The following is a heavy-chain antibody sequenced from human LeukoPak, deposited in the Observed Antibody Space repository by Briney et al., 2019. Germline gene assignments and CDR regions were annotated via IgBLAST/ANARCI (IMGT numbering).Heavy chain of an antibody. D-gene: IGHD5-24*01. V-gene: IGHV3-21*01. Sequence: GGSLRLSCAASGFSFSRHGMNWVRQAPGKGLEWVSSISSSSSYIYYADSVKGRFTISRDNAKNSLYLQMNSLRADDTAVYYCARDGYNFRGIDYWGQGTLVTVSS. CDR2: ISSSSSYI. CDR3: ARDGYNFRGIDY. CDR1: GFSFSRHG. J-gene: IGHJ4*02.